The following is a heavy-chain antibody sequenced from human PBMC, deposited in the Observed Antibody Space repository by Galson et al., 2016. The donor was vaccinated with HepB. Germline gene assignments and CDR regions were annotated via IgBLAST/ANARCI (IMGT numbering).Heavy chain of an antibody. D-gene: IGHD6-19*01. J-gene: IGHJ3*01. V-gene: IGHV3-9*01. CDR2: ISWNSDRI. Sequence: SLRLSCAASGLTFGGFAMQWVRQAPGKGLEWVAGISWNSDRIGYADSVTGRFTISRDNAKNSLFLQMNSLRPEDTAFYYCAKDIGDMAIAGPDAFDFWGRGTMVTVSS. CDR3: AKDIGDMAIAGPDAFDF. CDR1: GLTFGGFA.